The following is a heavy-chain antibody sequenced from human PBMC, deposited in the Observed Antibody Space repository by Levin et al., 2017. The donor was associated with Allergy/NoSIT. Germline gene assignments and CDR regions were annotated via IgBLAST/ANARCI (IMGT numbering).Heavy chain of an antibody. V-gene: IGHV3-30*18. J-gene: IGHJ4*02. CDR3: AKEGGHTYGRTSGIDY. CDR2: ISYDGSYK. CDR1: GFTFSSYG. D-gene: IGHD5-18*01. Sequence: GGSLRLSCAASGFTFSSYGMHWVRQAPGKGLEWVTVISYDGSYKYYADSVKGRFTISRDNSGNTLYLQMNSLGAEDTAVYYCAKEGGHTYGRTSGIDYWGQGTLVTVSS.